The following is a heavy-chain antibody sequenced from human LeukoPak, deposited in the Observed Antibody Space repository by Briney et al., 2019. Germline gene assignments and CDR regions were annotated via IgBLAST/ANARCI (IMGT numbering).Heavy chain of an antibody. J-gene: IGHJ5*02. CDR2: IYYSGGS. CDR3: ARWQYTISSGWFDP. D-gene: IGHD6-6*01. Sequence: SETLSLTCTLSGGSLSSLYWSWLRQPPEKGLEWSGSIYYSGGSNYNPSLESRVTISVHTSKIQFSLKLSSVTAADTAVYYCARWQYTISSGWFDPWGQGTLVTVSS. CDR1: GGSLSSLY. V-gene: IGHV4-59*08.